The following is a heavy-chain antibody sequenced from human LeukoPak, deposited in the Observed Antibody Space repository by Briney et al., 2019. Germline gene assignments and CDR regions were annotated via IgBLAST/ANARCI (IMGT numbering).Heavy chain of an antibody. Sequence: SETLSLTCTVSGGSISSYYWSWIRQPAGKGLEWIGRIYTSGSTNYNPSLKSRVTMSVDTSKNQFSLKLSSVTAADTAVYYCAREAYSYGCEYADYWGQGTLVTVSS. CDR1: GGSISSYY. D-gene: IGHD5-18*01. J-gene: IGHJ4*02. CDR2: IYTSGST. V-gene: IGHV4-4*07. CDR3: AREAYSYGCEYADY.